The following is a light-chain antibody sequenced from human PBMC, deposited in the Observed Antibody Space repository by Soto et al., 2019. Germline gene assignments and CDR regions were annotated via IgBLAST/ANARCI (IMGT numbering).Light chain of an antibody. Sequence: IVLTQSPGTLSLSPGGRATLNCRASQSVRSSYLASYQQQPGQAPRLLIHGASRRATGIPDRFSGSGSGTDFTLTINRLEPEDFAVYFCQQYGDMWTFGQGTKVDI. J-gene: IGKJ1*01. CDR2: GAS. V-gene: IGKV3-20*01. CDR1: QSVRSSY. CDR3: QQYGDMWT.